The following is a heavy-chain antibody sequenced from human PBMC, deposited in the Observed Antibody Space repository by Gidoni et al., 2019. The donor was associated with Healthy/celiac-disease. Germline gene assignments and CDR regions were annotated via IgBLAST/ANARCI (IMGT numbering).Heavy chain of an antibody. CDR3: AKVYREAHEKDIVVVPAAIGAFDI. D-gene: IGHD2-2*01. J-gene: IGHJ3*02. CDR1: GFPFSSYA. CDR2: ISGSGGST. Sequence: EVQLLESGGGLVQPGGSLRLFCAASGFPFSSYAMSWFRPAPGKGLEWVSAISGSGGSTYYADSVKGRFTISRDNSKNTLYLQMNSLRAEDTAVYYCAKVYREAHEKDIVVVPAAIGAFDIWGQGTMVTVSS. V-gene: IGHV3-23*01.